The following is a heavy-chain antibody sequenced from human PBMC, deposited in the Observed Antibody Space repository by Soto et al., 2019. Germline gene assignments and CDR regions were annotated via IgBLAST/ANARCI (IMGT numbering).Heavy chain of an antibody. CDR1: GYTFTSYY. D-gene: IGHD3-22*01. V-gene: IGHV1-46*01. J-gene: IGHJ4*02. CDR2: INPSGGST. CDR3: ARDTLPAIYYYDSSGLIDY. Sequence: ASVKVSCKXSGYTFTSYYMHWVRQAPGQGLEWMGIINPSGGSTSYAQKFQGRVTMTRDTSTSTVYMELSSLRSEDTAVYYCARDTLPAIYYYDSSGLIDYWGQGTLVTVSS.